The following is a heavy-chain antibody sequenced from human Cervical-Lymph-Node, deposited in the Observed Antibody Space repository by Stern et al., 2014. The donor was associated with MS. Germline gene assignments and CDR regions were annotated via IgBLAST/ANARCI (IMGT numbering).Heavy chain of an antibody. Sequence: QITLKESGPAVVKPTQTLTLTCTFSGFSLSSDGMCVTWIRQPPGKALEWLGIIDGTNDKYYNTSLKTRLTISKDTPKNQVFLTMTNIDPMDTATYYCARMVGATGYYYDVDVWGQGTTVTVSS. CDR3: ARMVGATGYYYDVDV. D-gene: IGHD1-26*01. J-gene: IGHJ6*02. CDR1: GFSLSSDGMC. CDR2: IDGTNDK. V-gene: IGHV2-70*01.